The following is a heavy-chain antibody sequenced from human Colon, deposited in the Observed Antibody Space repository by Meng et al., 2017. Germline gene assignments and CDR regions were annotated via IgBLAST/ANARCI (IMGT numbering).Heavy chain of an antibody. CDR1: GASIRGDNW. V-gene: IGHV4-4*02. CDR3: ARRNSNNWFDP. J-gene: IGHJ5*02. Sequence: PLQDAVRGRVNPSETLSLTCAGAGASIRGDNWWSWVRQTPGKGLEWLGEIFHSGTSNYNPSLKSRVTISVDKSKNQFSLRLSSVTAADTAVYYCARRNSNNWFDPWGQGILVTVSS. CDR2: IFHSGTS. D-gene: IGHD2/OR15-2a*01.